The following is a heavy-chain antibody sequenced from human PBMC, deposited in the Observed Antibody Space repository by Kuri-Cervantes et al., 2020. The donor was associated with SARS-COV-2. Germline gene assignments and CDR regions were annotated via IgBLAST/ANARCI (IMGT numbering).Heavy chain of an antibody. Sequence: GGSLRLSCAASGFTFDDYAMHWVRQAPGKGLEWVAFIRYDGSNKYYADSVKGRFTISRDNSKNTLYLQMNSLRAEDTAVYYCAREVTGVGAFDIWGQGTMVTVSS. D-gene: IGHD7-27*01. CDR2: IRYDGSNK. J-gene: IGHJ3*02. V-gene: IGHV3-30*02. CDR1: GFTFDDYA. CDR3: AREVTGVGAFDI.